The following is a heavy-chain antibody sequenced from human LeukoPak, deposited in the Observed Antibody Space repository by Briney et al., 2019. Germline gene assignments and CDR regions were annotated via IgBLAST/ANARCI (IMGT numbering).Heavy chain of an antibody. CDR3: ATNRTTGGHRFDY. CDR1: GFTFSSFA. J-gene: IGHJ4*02. Sequence: PGGSLRLSCTASGFTFSSFAMSWVRQAPGKGLDWVSAISGSGDSTSYPDSVRGRFIISRDNSKNTLYLQMDSLRAEDTAVYYCATNRTTGGHRFDYWGQGTLVTVSS. V-gene: IGHV3-23*01. CDR2: ISGSGDST. D-gene: IGHD1-1*01.